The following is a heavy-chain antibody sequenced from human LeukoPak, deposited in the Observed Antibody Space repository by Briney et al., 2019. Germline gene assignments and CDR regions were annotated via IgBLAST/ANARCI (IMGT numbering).Heavy chain of an antibody. J-gene: IGHJ4*02. CDR1: GGSFSGYY. CDR3: ARFSSGWYRGFDY. CDR2: IYHSGST. Sequence: SETLSLTCAVYGGSFSGYYWSWIRQPPGKGLEWIGEIYHSGSTNYNPSLKSRVTISVDKSKNQFSLKLSSVTAADTAVYYCARFSSGWYRGFDYWGQGTLVTVSS. V-gene: IGHV4-34*01. D-gene: IGHD6-19*01.